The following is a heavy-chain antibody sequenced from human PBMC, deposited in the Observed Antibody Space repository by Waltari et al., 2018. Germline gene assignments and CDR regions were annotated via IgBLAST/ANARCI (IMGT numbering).Heavy chain of an antibody. CDR1: GFTFSSYA. V-gene: IGHV3-23*03. J-gene: IGHJ1*01. Sequence: EVQLLESGGGLVQPGGSLRLSCAASGFTFSSYAMRWVRQAPGKGLEWVSVIYSGGSTYYADSVKGRFTISRDNSKNTLYLQMNSLRAEDTAVYYCAKGLRRYFQHWGQGTLVTVSS. CDR3: AKGLRRYFQH. CDR2: IYSGGST.